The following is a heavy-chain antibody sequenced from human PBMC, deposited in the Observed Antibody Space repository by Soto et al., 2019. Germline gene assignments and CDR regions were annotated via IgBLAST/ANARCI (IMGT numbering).Heavy chain of an antibody. CDR1: GYTFTSYD. V-gene: IGHV1-8*01. CDR2: MNPNSGNT. Sequence: ASVKVSCKASGYTFTSYDINWVRQATGQGLEWMGWMNPNSGNTGYAQKFQGRVTMTRNTSISTAYMELSSLRSEDTAVYYCARGRTVRLGEFWSGYYDDYYYYYMDVWGKGTTVTVSS. CDR3: ARGRTVRLGEFWSGYYDDYYYYYMDV. D-gene: IGHD3-3*01. J-gene: IGHJ6*03.